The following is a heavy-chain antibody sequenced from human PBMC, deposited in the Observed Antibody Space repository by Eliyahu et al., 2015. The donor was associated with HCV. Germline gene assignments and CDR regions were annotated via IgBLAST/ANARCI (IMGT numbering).Heavy chain of an antibody. D-gene: IGHD3-10*01. CDR3: ARGRITMVRGVIPSGAPFFDY. CDR2: XXHSGST. CDR1: GGSFSGYY. Sequence: QVQLQQWGAGLLKPSETLSLTCAVXGGSFSGYYWXWIRQPPGKGLEWIGXXXHSGSTNYNPSLKSRVTISVDTSKNQFSLKLTSVTAADTAVYYCARGRITMVRGVIPSGAPFFDYWGQGTLVTVSS. V-gene: IGHV4-34*01. J-gene: IGHJ4*02.